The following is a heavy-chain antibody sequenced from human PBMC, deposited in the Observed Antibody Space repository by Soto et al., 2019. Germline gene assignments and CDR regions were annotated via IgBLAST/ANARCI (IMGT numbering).Heavy chain of an antibody. CDR3: AREGKNYYDSSWFDY. CDR2: ISAYNGNT. V-gene: IGHV1-18*04. J-gene: IGHJ4*02. CDR1: GYTFTSYG. D-gene: IGHD3-22*01. Sequence: ASVKVSCKASGYTFTSYGISWVRQAPGQGLEWMGWISAYNGNTNCAQKLQGRVTMTTDTSTSTAYMELRSLRSDDTAVYYCAREGKNYYDSSWFDYWGQGTLVTVSS.